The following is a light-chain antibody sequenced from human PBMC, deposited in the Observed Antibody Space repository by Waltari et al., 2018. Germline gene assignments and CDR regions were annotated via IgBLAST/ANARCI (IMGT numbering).Light chain of an antibody. CDR2: GAS. CDR3: QQYGSS. Sequence: IELTQSPGPLSLSPGERATLSCRASQSVSSSYLAWYQQNPRQAPRVLIYGASSRATGIPDRFSGSGSGTDFTLTISRLEPEDFAVYYCQQYGSSFGPGTKVDIK. CDR1: QSVSSSY. V-gene: IGKV3-20*01. J-gene: IGKJ3*01.